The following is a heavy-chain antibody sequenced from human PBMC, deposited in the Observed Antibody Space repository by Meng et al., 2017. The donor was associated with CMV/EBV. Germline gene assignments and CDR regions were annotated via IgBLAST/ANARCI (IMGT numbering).Heavy chain of an antibody. V-gene: IGHV2-70D*14. CDR2: IDWDDDK. Sequence: SGPTLVKPTQTLTLTCTFSGFSLSTSGMRVSWIRQPPGKALEWLARIDWDDDKFYSTSLKTRLTISQDTSKNQVVLTMTNMDPVDTATYYCARAHTDYYYGMDVWGQGTTVTVSS. D-gene: IGHD4-17*01. CDR1: GFSLSTSGMR. CDR3: ARAHTDYYYGMDV. J-gene: IGHJ6*02.